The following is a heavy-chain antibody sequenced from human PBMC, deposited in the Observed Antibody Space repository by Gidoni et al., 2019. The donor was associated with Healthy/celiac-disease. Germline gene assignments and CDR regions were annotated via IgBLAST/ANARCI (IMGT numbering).Heavy chain of an antibody. CDR3: AKDIAVAGTDYFDY. CDR1: GFTFSSYG. V-gene: IGHV3-30*18. J-gene: IGHJ4*02. Sequence: QVQLVESGGGVVQPGRSLRLSCAASGFTFSSYGMHWVRQAPGKGLEWVAAISYDGSNKYYADSVKGRFTISRDNSKNTLYLQMNSLRAEDTAVYYCAKDIAVAGTDYFDYWGQGTLVTVSS. CDR2: ISYDGSNK. D-gene: IGHD6-19*01.